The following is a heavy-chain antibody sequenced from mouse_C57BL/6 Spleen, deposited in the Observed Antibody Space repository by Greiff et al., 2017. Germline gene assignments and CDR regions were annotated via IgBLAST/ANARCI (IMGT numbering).Heavy chain of an antibody. CDR2: IYPGSGRT. CDR1: GYTFTSYW. V-gene: IGHV1-55*01. CDR3: PIYYDYDGGDYYAMDY. D-gene: IGHD2-4*01. J-gene: IGHJ4*01. Sequence: VKLQQPGAELVKPGASVKMSCKASGYTFTSYWITWVKQRPGQGLEWIGDIYPGSGRTNYNEKFKSKATLTVDKSSSTAYMQLSSLTSEDSAVYYCPIYYDYDGGDYYAMDYWGQGTSVTVSS.